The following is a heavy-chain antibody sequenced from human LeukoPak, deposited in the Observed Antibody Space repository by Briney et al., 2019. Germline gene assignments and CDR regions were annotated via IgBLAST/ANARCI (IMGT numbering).Heavy chain of an antibody. D-gene: IGHD4-17*01. J-gene: IGHJ4*02. CDR2: IRGSGADT. V-gene: IGHV3-23*01. CDR3: AKHFTFYGDSRGYYFDY. CDR1: GFIFSNYA. Sequence: PGGSLRLSCAASGFIFSNYAMTWVRQAPGKGLEWVSSIRGSGADTYYADSVKGRFTISRDNSKNTLSLHVNTLRAEDTAVYYCAKHFTFYGDSRGYYFDYWGQGTLVTVSS.